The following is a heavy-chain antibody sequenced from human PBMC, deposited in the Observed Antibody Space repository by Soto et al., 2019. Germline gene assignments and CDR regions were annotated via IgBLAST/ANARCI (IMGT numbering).Heavy chain of an antibody. CDR1: GGSISSSSYY. CDR3: ARPDALVATKGAEDY. D-gene: IGHD5-12*01. J-gene: IGHJ4*02. Sequence: QLQLQESGPGLVKPSETLSLTCTVSGGSISSSSYYWGWIRQPPGKWLEWIGSIYYSGSTYYNPSHKSRVTISVDTSKNQFALKLSSVTAADTAVYYCARPDALVATKGAEDYWGQGTLVTVSS. V-gene: IGHV4-39*01. CDR2: IYYSGST.